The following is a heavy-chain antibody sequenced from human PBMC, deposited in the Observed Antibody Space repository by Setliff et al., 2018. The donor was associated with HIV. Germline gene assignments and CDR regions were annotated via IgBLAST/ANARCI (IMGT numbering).Heavy chain of an antibody. CDR1: GYTFTDYF. Sequence: ASVKVSCKASGYTFTDYFIHWVRQAPGQGLEWVGRINPSNGATDFGQKFQGWTTMTRDTSSRTAYLEVNRLTSDDTAVYYCAREYDVLSGSYISAFDIWGQGTMVTVSS. D-gene: IGHD3-3*01. V-gene: IGHV1-2*04. J-gene: IGHJ3*02. CDR2: INPSNGAT. CDR3: AREYDVLSGSYISAFDI.